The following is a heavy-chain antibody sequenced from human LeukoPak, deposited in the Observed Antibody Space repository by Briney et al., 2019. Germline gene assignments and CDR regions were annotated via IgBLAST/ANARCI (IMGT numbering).Heavy chain of an antibody. V-gene: IGHV1-18*01. CDR2: ISAYNGNT. Sequence: ASVKVSCKASGYTFTSYGISWVRQAPGQGLEWMGWISAYNGNTNYAQKLQGRVTMTTDTSTSTPYMELRSLRSDDTAMYYCARHGSGSYYNLPTDYWGQGTLVTVSS. CDR1: GYTFTSYG. D-gene: IGHD3-10*01. J-gene: IGHJ4*02. CDR3: ARHGSGSYYNLPTDY.